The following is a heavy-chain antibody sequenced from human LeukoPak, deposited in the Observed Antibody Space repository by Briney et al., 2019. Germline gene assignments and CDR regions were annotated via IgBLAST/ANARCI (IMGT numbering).Heavy chain of an antibody. CDR1: GVTIADHG. CDR2: INWDGEAT. CDR3: ARDLSSSWYSLAY. J-gene: IGHJ4*02. D-gene: IGHD6-13*01. Sequence: PGGSLRLSCAASGVTIADHGMSWVRQVPGKGLEWVSGINWDGEATGYADSVKGRFTISRDNAKKSLYLEMNSLRDDDTALYYCARDLSSSWYSLAYWGQGTLVTDSS. V-gene: IGHV3-20*04.